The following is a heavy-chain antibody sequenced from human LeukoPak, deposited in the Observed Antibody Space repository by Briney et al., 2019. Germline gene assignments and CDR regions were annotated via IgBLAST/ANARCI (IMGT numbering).Heavy chain of an antibody. V-gene: IGHV4-38-2*02. D-gene: IGHD3-22*01. CDR3: ARDSAYYYDSSGYSPTN. CDR1: GYSISSGYY. Sequence: SETLSLTCTVSGYSISSGYYWGWIRQPPGKGLEWIGSIYHSGSTYYNPSLKSRVTISVDTSKNQFSLKLSSVTAADTAVYYCARDSAYYYDSSGYSPTNWGQGTLVTVSS. J-gene: IGHJ4*02. CDR2: IYHSGST.